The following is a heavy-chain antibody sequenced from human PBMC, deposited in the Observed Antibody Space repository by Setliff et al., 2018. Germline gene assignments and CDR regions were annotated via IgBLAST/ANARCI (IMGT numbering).Heavy chain of an antibody. CDR3: ARERMYYNFWSGYSDY. J-gene: IGHJ4*02. CDR2: IYYSGST. D-gene: IGHD3-3*01. Sequence: SETLSLTCTVSGGSISSSSYYWGWIRQPPGKGLEWIGSIYYSGSTYYNPSLKSRVTISVDTSKNQFSLKLSSVTAADTAVYYCARERMYYNFWSGYSDYWGQGTLGTVPQ. CDR1: GGSISSSSYY. V-gene: IGHV4-39*07.